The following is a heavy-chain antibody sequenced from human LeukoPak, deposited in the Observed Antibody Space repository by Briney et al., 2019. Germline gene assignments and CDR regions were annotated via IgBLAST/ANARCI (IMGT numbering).Heavy chain of an antibody. J-gene: IGHJ3*01. CDR3: ARVKEASAFDV. CDR1: GFIFKSYW. CDR2: IKQDGSEE. D-gene: IGHD5-12*01. V-gene: IGHV3-7*01. Sequence: GGSLRLSCAASGFIFKSYWMSWVRQAPGKGLEWVANIKQDGSEENYVDSVRGRFTISGDNAKKSLYLQMNSLRAEDTAVYYCARVKEASAFDVWGQGTMVTVSS.